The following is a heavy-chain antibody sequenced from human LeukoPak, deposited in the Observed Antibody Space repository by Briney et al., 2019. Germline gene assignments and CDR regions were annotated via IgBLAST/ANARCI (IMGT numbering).Heavy chain of an antibody. V-gene: IGHV3-11*01. J-gene: IGHJ4*02. CDR2: ISGSGGDI. CDR3: ARDIRAVGVTLYFDY. Sequence: GGSLRLSCAASGFMFSDYWMSWVRQTPGKGLEWLSYISGSGGDIHYADSVKGRFTISRDNAKNSLYLQMNSLRAEDTAMYYCARDIRAVGVTLYFDYWGQGILVTVTS. D-gene: IGHD1-26*01. CDR1: GFMFSDYW.